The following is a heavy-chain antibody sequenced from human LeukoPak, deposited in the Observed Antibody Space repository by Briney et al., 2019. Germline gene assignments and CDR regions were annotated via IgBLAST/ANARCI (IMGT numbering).Heavy chain of an antibody. CDR3: ARSRSGYSYEHGAFEI. V-gene: IGHV4-59*01. J-gene: IGHJ3*02. D-gene: IGHD5-18*01. CDR1: GDSISTYY. CDR2: IHYRGST. Sequence: SETLSLTCTVSGDSISTYYWSWIRQPPGKGLEWIAYIHYRGSTTYNPSLRSRVTISVDTSRNQFSLKLSSVTAADTAVYYCARSRSGYSYEHGAFEIWGQGTMVTVSS.